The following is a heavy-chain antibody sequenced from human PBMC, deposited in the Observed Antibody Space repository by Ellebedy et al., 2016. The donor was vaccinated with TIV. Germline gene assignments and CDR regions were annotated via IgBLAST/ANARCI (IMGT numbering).Heavy chain of an antibody. Sequence: GESLKISCAASGFTFSRYAMSWVRQAPGKGLELVSGIVGSGTQKYADSVKGRFTISRDNSKRTVDLQMNSLRAEDTAVYFCAKDRTPGDGYWVFDNWGQGTLVSVSS. D-gene: IGHD5-18*01. V-gene: IGHV3-23*01. CDR1: GFTFSRYA. J-gene: IGHJ4*02. CDR3: AKDRTPGDGYWVFDN. CDR2: IVGSGT.